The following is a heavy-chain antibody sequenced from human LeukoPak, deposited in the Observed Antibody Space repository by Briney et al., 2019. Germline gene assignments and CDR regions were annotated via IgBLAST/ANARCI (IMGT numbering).Heavy chain of an antibody. CDR2: IWYDGSNK. CDR3: ARDYYYDSSGYWDYYFDY. J-gene: IGHJ4*02. V-gene: IGHV3-33*01. Sequence: PGGSLRLSCAASGFIFSRFGMHGVRQAPGKGLEWVAVIWYDGSNKYYADSVKGRFTISRDNSKNTLYLEMNSLRAEDTAVYYCARDYYYDSSGYWDYYFDYWGQGTLVSVSS. D-gene: IGHD3-22*01. CDR1: GFIFSRFG.